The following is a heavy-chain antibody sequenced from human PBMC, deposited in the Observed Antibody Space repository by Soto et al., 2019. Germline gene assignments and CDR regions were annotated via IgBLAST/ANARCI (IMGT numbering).Heavy chain of an antibody. Sequence: QVQLVQSGAEVKKPGSSVKVSCKASGGTFSSYTISWVRQAPGQGLEWMGRIIPILGIANYAQKFQGRVTITADKSTSTAYMEVSSLRSEDTAVYYCARDLTAVASDAFDIWGQGTMVTVSS. CDR3: ARDLTAVASDAFDI. J-gene: IGHJ3*02. CDR2: IIPILGIA. CDR1: GGTFSSYT. V-gene: IGHV1-69*08. D-gene: IGHD6-19*01.